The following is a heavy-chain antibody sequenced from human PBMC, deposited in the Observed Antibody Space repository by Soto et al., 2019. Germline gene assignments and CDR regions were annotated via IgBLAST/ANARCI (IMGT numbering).Heavy chain of an antibody. J-gene: IGHJ4*02. CDR1: GYTFTGYY. CDR2: ISPKSGAT. V-gene: IGHV1-2*02. Sequence: QVQLVQSGAEVKESGASVKVSCKASGYTFTGYYIHWVRQAPGQGPEWVGEISPKSGATRYAQKFQGRATMTKDTYITTVYMELSHLGPDETAVYYCGKGRSGEVGIFYWGQGTLVTVHS. D-gene: IGHD3-3*02. CDR3: GKGRSGEVGIFY.